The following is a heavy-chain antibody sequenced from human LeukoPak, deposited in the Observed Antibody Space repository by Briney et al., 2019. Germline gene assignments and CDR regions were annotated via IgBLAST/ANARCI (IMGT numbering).Heavy chain of an antibody. V-gene: IGHV6-1*01. J-gene: IGHJ6*02. CDR2: TYDRSKWYN. Sequence: SQTLSLTCAISGDSVSSNSAAWNWIRQSPSRGLEWLGRTYDRSKWYNDYAVSVKSRITINPDTSKNQFSLQLNSVTPEDTAVYYCARARYSSSSRYYYYGMDVWGQGSTVTVSS. CDR3: ARARYSSSSRYYYYGMDV. CDR1: GDSVSSNSAA. D-gene: IGHD6-6*01.